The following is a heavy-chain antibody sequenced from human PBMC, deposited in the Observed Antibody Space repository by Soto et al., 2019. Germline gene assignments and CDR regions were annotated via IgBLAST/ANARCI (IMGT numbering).Heavy chain of an antibody. CDR1: GGSISSSSYY. D-gene: IGHD4-17*01. CDR2: IYYSGST. Sequence: SETLSLTCTVSGGSISSSSYYWGWIRQPPGKGLEWIGSIYYSGSTYYNPSLKSRVTISVDTSKNQFSLKLISVTAADTAVYYCASHGRETGYGDHEAAFDIWGQGTMVTVSS. V-gene: IGHV4-39*01. J-gene: IGHJ3*02. CDR3: ASHGRETGYGDHEAAFDI.